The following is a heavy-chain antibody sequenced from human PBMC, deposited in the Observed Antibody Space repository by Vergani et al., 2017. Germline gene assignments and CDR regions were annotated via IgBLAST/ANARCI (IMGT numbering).Heavy chain of an antibody. D-gene: IGHD4-17*01. CDR3: ASSGDYTPFDY. CDR2: IYTSGST. Sequence: QVQLQESGPGLVKPSQTLSLTCTVSGGSISSGSYYWSWIRQPAGKGLEWIGRIYTSGSTNYNPSLKRRVTISVDTSKNQFSLKLSSVTAADTAVYYCASSGDYTPFDYWGQGTLVTVSS. CDR1: GGSISSGSYY. J-gene: IGHJ4*02. V-gene: IGHV4-61*02.